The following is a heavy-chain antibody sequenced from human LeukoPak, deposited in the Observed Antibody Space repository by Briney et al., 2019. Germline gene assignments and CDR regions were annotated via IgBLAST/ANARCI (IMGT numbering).Heavy chain of an antibody. J-gene: IGHJ3*02. CDR2: IYHSGST. V-gene: IGHV4-30-2*01. CDR1: GGSISSGGYY. Sequence: SQTLSLTCTVSGGSISSGGYYWSWIRQPPGKGLEWIGYIYHSGSTYYNPSLKSRVTISVDRSKNQFSLKLSSVTAADTAVYYCARGLFLQAWRAVPDAFDIWGQGTMVTVSS. CDR3: ARGLFLQAWRAVPDAFDI. D-gene: IGHD6-19*01.